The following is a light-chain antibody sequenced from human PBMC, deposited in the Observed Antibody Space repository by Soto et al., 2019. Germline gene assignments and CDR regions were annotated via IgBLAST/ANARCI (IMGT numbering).Light chain of an antibody. V-gene: IGKV1-5*01. CDR1: QTISTW. CDR3: QQYNSYSLWT. J-gene: IGKJ1*01. CDR2: DAS. Sequence: DIQMTQSPSTLSASVGDRVTITCRASQTISTWLAWDQQKPGRAPKLLIYDASSLESGVTSRFSGSGSGTEFPLTISSLQPDDFATYYCQQYNSYSLWTFGQGTKVEIK.